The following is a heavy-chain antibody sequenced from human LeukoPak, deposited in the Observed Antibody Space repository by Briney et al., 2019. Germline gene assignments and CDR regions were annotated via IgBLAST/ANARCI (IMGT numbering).Heavy chain of an antibody. Sequence: GRSLRLSCAASGFTFSSYGMHWVRQAPGKGLEWVAVIAYDGTNKYYADSVKGRFTISRDNSKNTVYLQMNSLRAEDTAIYYCARGAYSSSWLNFDYWGQGTLVTVSS. CDR1: GFTFSSYG. CDR3: ARGAYSSSWLNFDY. V-gene: IGHV3-30*03. CDR2: IAYDGTNK. D-gene: IGHD6-13*01. J-gene: IGHJ4*02.